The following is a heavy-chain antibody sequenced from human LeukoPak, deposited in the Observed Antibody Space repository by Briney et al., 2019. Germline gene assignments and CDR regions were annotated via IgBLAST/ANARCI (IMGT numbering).Heavy chain of an antibody. CDR3: ARTSSGYSYY. CDR1: GFTFSRCS. J-gene: IGHJ4*02. V-gene: IGHV3-21*01. Sequence: GSLRLSCAASGFTFSRCSMKWVRQAPGKGLEWVASISSRSSYIYYADSVKGRFTISRDNAKNSLYLQMNSLRAEDTAVYYCARTSSGYSYYWGQGTLVTVSS. D-gene: IGHD3-22*01. CDR2: ISSRSSYI.